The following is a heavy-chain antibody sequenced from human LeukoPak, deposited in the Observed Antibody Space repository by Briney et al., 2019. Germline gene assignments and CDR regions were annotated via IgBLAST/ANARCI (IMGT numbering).Heavy chain of an antibody. Sequence: SETLSLSCAVYGGSFSGYYWSWSRQPPGKGLEWIGEINHSGSTNYNPSLKSRVTISVDTSKNQFSLKLSSVTAADTAVYYCARDPLNYDSSGGGVDPWGQGTLVTASS. CDR3: ARDPLNYDSSGGGVDP. J-gene: IGHJ5*02. D-gene: IGHD3-22*01. CDR2: INHSGST. V-gene: IGHV4-34*01. CDR1: GGSFSGYY.